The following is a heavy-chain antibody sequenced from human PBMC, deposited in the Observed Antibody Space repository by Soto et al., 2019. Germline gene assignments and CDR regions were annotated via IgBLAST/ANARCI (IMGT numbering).Heavy chain of an antibody. CDR3: ARDLHDYGDWYFDL. V-gene: IGHV4-30-2*01. Sequence: QLRLQEYGSGLVKPSQTLSLTCAVSGGSISSVNDSWSWIREPPGKGLEWIGYIFHSGSPYYNPSLKSRVTISVDRSKNQFSLRLSSVTAADTAVYYCARDLHDYGDWYFDLWGRGTLVTVSS. CDR2: IFHSGSP. J-gene: IGHJ2*01. CDR1: GGSISSVNDS. D-gene: IGHD4-17*01.